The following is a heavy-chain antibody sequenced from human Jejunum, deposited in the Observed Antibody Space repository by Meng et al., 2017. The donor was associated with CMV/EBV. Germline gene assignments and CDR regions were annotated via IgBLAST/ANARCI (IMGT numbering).Heavy chain of an antibody. CDR1: VGSNY. J-gene: IGHJ5*02. Sequence: VGSNYMTWIRQAPERGLEWVSVIYTNGKTQYAESVKGRFTISRDSSRNILYLQMSSLRIEDTAIYYCARSGLPPNGLFPEQGFDPWGQGTLVTAPQ. D-gene: IGHD2-8*01. CDR3: ARSGLPPNGLFPEQGFDP. CDR2: IYTNGKT. V-gene: IGHV3-53*01.